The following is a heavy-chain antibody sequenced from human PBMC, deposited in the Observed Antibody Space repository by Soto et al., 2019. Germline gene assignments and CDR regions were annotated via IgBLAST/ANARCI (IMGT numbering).Heavy chain of an antibody. D-gene: IGHD1-26*01. J-gene: IGHJ3*02. Sequence: GGSLRLSCAASGFTVSSNYMSWVRQAPGKGLEWVSVIYSGGSTYYADSVKGRFTISRDNSKNTLYLQMNSLRAEDTAVYYCARDFILPEGGSYVAFDIWGQGTMVTVSS. CDR3: ARDFILPEGGSYVAFDI. CDR2: IYSGGST. V-gene: IGHV3-53*01. CDR1: GFTVSSNY.